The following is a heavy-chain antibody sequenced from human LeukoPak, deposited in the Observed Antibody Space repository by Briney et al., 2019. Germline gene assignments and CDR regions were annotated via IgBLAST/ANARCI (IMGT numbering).Heavy chain of an antibody. V-gene: IGHV1-69*13. CDR2: IIPIFGTA. D-gene: IGHD6-13*01. CDR3: ARVHSSSWYGRGYFDY. Sequence: GASVKVSCKAPGGTFTDYSISWVRQAPGQGLEWMGGIIPIFGTANYAQKFQGRVTITADESTSTAYMELSSLRSEDTAVYYCARVHSSSWYGRGYFDYWGQGTLVTVSS. CDR1: GGTFTDYS. J-gene: IGHJ4*02.